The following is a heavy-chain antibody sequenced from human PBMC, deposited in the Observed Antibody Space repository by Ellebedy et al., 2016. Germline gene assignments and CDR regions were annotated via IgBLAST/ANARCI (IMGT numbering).Heavy chain of an antibody. CDR1: GFTFSSYG. Sequence: GGSLRLSCAASGFTFSSYGMHWVRQAPGKGLEWVAVIWYDGSNKYYADSVKGRFTISRDNSKNTLYLQMNSLRAEDTAVYYCARGRYSGYETRLPDLSGTWGQGTLVTVSS. D-gene: IGHD5-12*01. V-gene: IGHV3-33*08. CDR2: IWYDGSNK. J-gene: IGHJ4*02. CDR3: ARGRYSGYETRLPDLSGT.